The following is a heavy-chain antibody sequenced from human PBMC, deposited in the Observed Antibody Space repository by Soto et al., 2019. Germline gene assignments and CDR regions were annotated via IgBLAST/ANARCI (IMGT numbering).Heavy chain of an antibody. Sequence: QVQLVQSGAEVKKPGASVKVSCKASGYTFTSYGVRWVRQAPGQGLEWMGWISGYNGNTNYAQKLQGRVTMTTDTSTSTAYMELRSLRSDDAAVYYCARAGKYYYGSGSPCSDGMDVWGQGITVTVSS. CDR3: ARAGKYYYGSGSPCSDGMDV. CDR2: ISGYNGNT. D-gene: IGHD3-10*01. V-gene: IGHV1-18*04. J-gene: IGHJ6*02. CDR1: GYTFTSYG.